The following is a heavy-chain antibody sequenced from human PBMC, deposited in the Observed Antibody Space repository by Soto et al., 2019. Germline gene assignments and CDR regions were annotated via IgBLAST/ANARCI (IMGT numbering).Heavy chain of an antibody. D-gene: IGHD6-19*01. Sequence: QVQLQQWGAGLLKPSETLSLTCAVYGGSFSGYYWSWIRQPPGKGLEWIGEINHSGSTNYNPSLKSRVTISVDTSKNQFSLKLSSVTAADTAVYYCARGSPGIAVPSPLYCFDYWGQGTLVTVSS. J-gene: IGHJ4*02. CDR1: GGSFSGYY. V-gene: IGHV4-34*01. CDR2: INHSGST. CDR3: ARGSPGIAVPSPLYCFDY.